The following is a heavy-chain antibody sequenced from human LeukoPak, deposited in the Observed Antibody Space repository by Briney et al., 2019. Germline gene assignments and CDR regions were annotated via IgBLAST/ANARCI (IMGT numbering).Heavy chain of an antibody. CDR1: GGSISSYY. CDR3: ARDSYIVGALDI. D-gene: IGHD3-16*02. CDR2: IYYSGST. V-gene: IGHV4-59*01. J-gene: IGHJ3*02. Sequence: PSETLSLTCTVSGGSISSYYWSWIRQPPGKGLDWIGYIYYSGSTNYNPSLKSRVTISVDTSKNQFPLKLSSVTAADTAVYYCARDSYIVGALDIWGQGTMVTVSS.